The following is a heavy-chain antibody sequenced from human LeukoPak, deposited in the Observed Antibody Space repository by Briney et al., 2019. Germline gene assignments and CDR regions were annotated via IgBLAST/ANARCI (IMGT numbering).Heavy chain of an antibody. CDR3: ARGWLGSGLDY. J-gene: IGHJ4*02. Sequence: SQTLSLTCVISGDSVSNNSAVWNWIRQSPSRGLEWLGRTYYSSKWYKDYAVSVKSRITLNPDTSKNQFSLLLNSVTPEDTAVYYCARGWLGSGLDYWGQGTLVTVSS. D-gene: IGHD6-19*01. CDR1: GDSVSNNSAV. CDR2: TYYSSKWYK. V-gene: IGHV6-1*01.